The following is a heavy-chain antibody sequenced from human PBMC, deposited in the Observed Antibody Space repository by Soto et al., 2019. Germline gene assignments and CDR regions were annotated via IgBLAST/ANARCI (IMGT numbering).Heavy chain of an antibody. CDR2: ISVYNGNI. Sequence: QVQLVQSGAEVKKPGASVKVSWKASGYTFTSYGISWVRQAPGQGLEWMGWISVYNGNINYAQKLQGRVTMTTDTSTRPAYMELRSMGSGDAAVYYCAREDRRGGGMDVWGQGTTVTASS. CDR3: AREDRRGGGMDV. J-gene: IGHJ6*02. V-gene: IGHV1-18*04. CDR1: GYTFTSYG. D-gene: IGHD3-10*01.